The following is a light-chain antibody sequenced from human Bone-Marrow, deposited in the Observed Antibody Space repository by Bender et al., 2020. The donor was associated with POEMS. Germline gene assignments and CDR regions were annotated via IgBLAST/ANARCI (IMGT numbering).Light chain of an antibody. J-gene: IGLJ2*01. Sequence: QSALTQPRSVSASPGQSVTISCTGTSSDVGGYNYVSWYQQHPGKAPKLLIYEVANRPSGVSNRFSGSKSGNTASLTISGLQAEDEADYYCTSYTSTNRGVAFGGGTKLTVL. CDR2: EVA. CDR1: SSDVGGYNY. CDR3: TSYTSTNRGVA. V-gene: IGLV2-14*01.